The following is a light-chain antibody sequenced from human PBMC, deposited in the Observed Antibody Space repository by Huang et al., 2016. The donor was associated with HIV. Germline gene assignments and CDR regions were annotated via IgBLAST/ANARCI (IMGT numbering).Light chain of an antibody. CDR1: HSVSSN. V-gene: IGKV3-15*01. CDR3: QQYDNWPLT. Sequence: ERVMTQSPATLSVAPGERVTLSCRASHSVSSNVAWYQQKPGQAPRLLIQGASTRATGIPARFSGSGSGTEFTLAISSLQSEDSGVYFCQQYDNWPLTFGQGTRLEIK. J-gene: IGKJ5*01. CDR2: GAS.